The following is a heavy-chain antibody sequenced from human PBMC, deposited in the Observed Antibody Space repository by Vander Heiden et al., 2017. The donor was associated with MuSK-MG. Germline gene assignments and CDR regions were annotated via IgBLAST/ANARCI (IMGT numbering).Heavy chain of an antibody. V-gene: IGHV3-30*02. J-gene: IGHJ6*03. Sequence: QVQLVESGGGVVQPGGSLRLSCAASGFTFSSYGMHWVRQAPGKGLEWVAFIRYDGSNKYYADSVKGRFTISRDNSKNTLYLQMNSLRAEDTAVYYCAKIQSGVYYYMDVWGKGTTVTVSS. CDR1: GFTFSSYG. CDR3: AKIQSGVYYYMDV. CDR2: IRYDGSNK.